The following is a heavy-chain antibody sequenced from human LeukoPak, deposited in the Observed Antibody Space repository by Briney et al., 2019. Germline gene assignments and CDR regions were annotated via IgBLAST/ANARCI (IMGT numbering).Heavy chain of an antibody. D-gene: IGHD2-2*01. CDR3: AKDPFSGGSSTSRGYFDY. Sequence: GGSLRLSCAASGFTFSSCATSWVRQAPGKGLEWVSAISGSGGSTYYADSVKGRFTISRDNPKNTLYLQMNSLRAEDTAAYYCAKDPFSGGSSTSRGYFDYWGQGTLVTVSS. CDR1: GFTFSSCA. J-gene: IGHJ4*02. CDR2: ISGSGGST. V-gene: IGHV3-23*01.